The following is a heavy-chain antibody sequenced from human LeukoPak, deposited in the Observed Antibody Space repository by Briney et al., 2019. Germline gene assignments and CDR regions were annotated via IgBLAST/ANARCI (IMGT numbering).Heavy chain of an antibody. J-gene: IGHJ4*02. CDR2: IYYSGNT. CDR3: ARNQRDYLFDY. CDR1: GGSVSTSSYY. D-gene: IGHD4-17*01. V-gene: IGHV4-39*01. Sequence: PSETLSLTCTVSGGSVSTSSYYWGWLRQPPGRGLEWIGSIYYSGNTYYNPSLKSRVTISVDTSKNQFSLKLSSVTAADTAVYYCARNQRDYLFDYWGQGTLVTVSS.